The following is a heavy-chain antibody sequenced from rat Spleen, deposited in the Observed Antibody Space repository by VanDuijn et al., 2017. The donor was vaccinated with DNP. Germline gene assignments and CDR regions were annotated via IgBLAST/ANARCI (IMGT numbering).Heavy chain of an antibody. D-gene: IGHD1-11*01. V-gene: IGHV5-62*01. Sequence: VQLVESGGGLVQPGKSLKLSCSASGFTFSSYGMHWIRQAPGKGLDWVAYISSSSGTVYADAVKGRFTIPRENAKNTLYLQLNSRKSEDTAIYYCARGGGVAYWGQGTLVTGSS. CDR1: GFTFSSYG. CDR2: ISSSSGT. J-gene: IGHJ3*01. CDR3: ARGGGVAY.